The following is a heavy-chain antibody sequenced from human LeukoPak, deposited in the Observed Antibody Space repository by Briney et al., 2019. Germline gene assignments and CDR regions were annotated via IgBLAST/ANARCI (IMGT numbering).Heavy chain of an antibody. Sequence: PSETLSLTCTVSGGSISSYYWSWIRQPPGKGLEWIGYIYYSGSTNYNPSLKSRVTISVDTSKNQFSLKLSPVTAADTAVYYCARWGPAAMAHNWFDPWGQGTLVTVSS. CDR3: ARWGPAAMAHNWFDP. D-gene: IGHD5-18*01. CDR2: IYYSGST. J-gene: IGHJ5*02. V-gene: IGHV4-59*08. CDR1: GGSISSYY.